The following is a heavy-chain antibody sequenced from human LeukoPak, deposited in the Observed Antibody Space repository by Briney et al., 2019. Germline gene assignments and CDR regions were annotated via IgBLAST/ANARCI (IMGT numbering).Heavy chain of an antibody. V-gene: IGHV4-39*07. J-gene: IGHJ4*02. CDR1: GGSISSRSYY. CDR2: IYYSGST. Sequence: PSETLSLTCTVSGGSISSRSYYWGWIRQPPGKGLEWIGSIYYSGSTYYNPSLKSRVTISVDTSKNQFSLKLSSVTAADTAVYYCARVNDILTGYYDYWGQGTLVTVSS. CDR3: ARVNDILTGYYDY. D-gene: IGHD3-9*01.